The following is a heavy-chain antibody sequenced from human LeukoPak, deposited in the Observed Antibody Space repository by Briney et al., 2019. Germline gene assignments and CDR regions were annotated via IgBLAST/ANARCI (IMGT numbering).Heavy chain of an antibody. D-gene: IGHD1-26*01. CDR3: ARVSSEWELTKWDY. V-gene: IGHV1-69*04. CDR2: IIPILGIA. J-gene: IGHJ4*02. CDR1: GGTFSSYA. Sequence: SVKVSRKASGGTFSSYAISWVRQAPGQGLEWMGRIIPILGIANYAQKFQGRVTITADKSTSTAYMELSSLRSEDTAVYYCARVSSEWELTKWDYWGQGTLVTVSS.